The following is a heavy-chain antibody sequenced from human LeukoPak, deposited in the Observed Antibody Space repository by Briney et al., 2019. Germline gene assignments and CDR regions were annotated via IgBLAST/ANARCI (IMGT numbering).Heavy chain of an antibody. V-gene: IGHV3-23*01. Sequence: GGSLRLSCAASGFTFSSYDMSWVRQAPGKGLEWVSSITGSGVSTYYADSVKGRFTISRDNSKNTLSLQMNSLRAEDTAVYYCAKLAGITIFGVGNYWGQGTLVTVSS. D-gene: IGHD3-3*01. J-gene: IGHJ4*02. CDR1: GFTFSSYD. CDR2: ITGSGVST. CDR3: AKLAGITIFGVGNY.